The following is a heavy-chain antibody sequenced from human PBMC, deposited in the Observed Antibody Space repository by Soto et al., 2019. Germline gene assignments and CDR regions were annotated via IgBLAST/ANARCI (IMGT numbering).Heavy chain of an antibody. CDR3: AREVGEAAALD. J-gene: IGHJ4*02. CDR2: IIPILGIA. V-gene: IGHV1-69*08. Sequence: QVQLVQSGAEVKKPGSSVKVSCKASGGTFSSYTISWVRQAPGQGLEWMGRIIPILGIANYAQKFQGRVTITADKSTSTAYMELRSLRSEDTAVYYCAREVGEAAALDWGQGALVTVSS. CDR1: GGTFSSYT. D-gene: IGHD6-13*01.